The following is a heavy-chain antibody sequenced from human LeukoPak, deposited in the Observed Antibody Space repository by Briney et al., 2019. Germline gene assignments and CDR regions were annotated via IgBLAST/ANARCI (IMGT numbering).Heavy chain of an antibody. V-gene: IGHV3-21*01. CDR1: GYTFCSYS. CDR3: ARPITIFGVVGDDY. J-gene: IGHJ4*02. CDR2: ISSSSSYI. Sequence: GGSLRLSCAASGYTFCSYSMNWVRQAPGKGLEWASSISSSSSYIYYADSVKGRFTISRDNAKNSLYLQMNSLRAEDTAVYYCARPITIFGVVGDDYWGQGTLVTVSS. D-gene: IGHD3-3*01.